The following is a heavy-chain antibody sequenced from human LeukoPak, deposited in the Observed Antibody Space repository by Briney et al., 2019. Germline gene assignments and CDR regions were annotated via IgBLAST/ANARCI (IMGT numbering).Heavy chain of an antibody. V-gene: IGHV3-30*18. CDR1: GFTFSSYG. J-gene: IGHJ4*02. D-gene: IGHD6-13*01. CDR3: AKSRAPYSSSWVRYFDY. CDR2: ISYDGSNK. Sequence: RPGGSLRLSCAASGFTFSSYGMHWVRQAPGKGLEWVAVISYDGSNKYYADSVKGRFTISRDNSKNTLYLQMNSLRAEDTAVYYCAKSRAPYSSSWVRYFDYWGQGTLVTVSS.